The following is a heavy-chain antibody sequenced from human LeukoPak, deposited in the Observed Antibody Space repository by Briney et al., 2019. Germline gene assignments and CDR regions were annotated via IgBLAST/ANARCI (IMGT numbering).Heavy chain of an antibody. V-gene: IGHV4-39*01. CDR1: DGSISSYY. Sequence: SETLSLTCTVSDGSISSYYWSWIRQPPGKGLEWIGSIYYSGSTYYNPSLKSRVTISVDTSKNQFSLKLSSVTAADTAVYYCARTVVNYFDYWGQGTLVTVSS. CDR3: ARTVVNYFDY. CDR2: IYYSGST. J-gene: IGHJ4*02.